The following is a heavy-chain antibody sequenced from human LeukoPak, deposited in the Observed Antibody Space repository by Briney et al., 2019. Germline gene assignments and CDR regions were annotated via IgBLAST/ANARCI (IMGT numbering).Heavy chain of an antibody. CDR3: ARGGRYFDWLLKGGGLNDAFDI. Sequence: GASVKVSCKASGYTFTSYDINWVRQATGQGLEWMGWMNPNSGNTGYAQKFQGRVTMTRNTSISTAYMELSSLRSEDTAVYYCARGGRYFDWLLKGGGLNDAFDIWGQGTMVTVSS. D-gene: IGHD3-9*01. V-gene: IGHV1-8*01. CDR2: MNPNSGNT. J-gene: IGHJ3*02. CDR1: GYTFTSYD.